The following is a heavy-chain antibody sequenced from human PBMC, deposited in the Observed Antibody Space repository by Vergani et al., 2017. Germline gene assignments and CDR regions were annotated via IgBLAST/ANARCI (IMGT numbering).Heavy chain of an antibody. Sequence: EVQLVESGGGLVQPGGSLRLSCAASGFTVSSNYMSWVRQAPGKGLEWASVIYSGGRTYYADSVKGRFTISRDDSKNTLYLQMNSLRAEDTAVYYCARVAYGDLYYFDYWGQGTLVTVSS. D-gene: IGHD4-17*01. V-gene: IGHV3-66*02. CDR3: ARVAYGDLYYFDY. J-gene: IGHJ4*02. CDR2: IYSGGRT. CDR1: GFTVSSNY.